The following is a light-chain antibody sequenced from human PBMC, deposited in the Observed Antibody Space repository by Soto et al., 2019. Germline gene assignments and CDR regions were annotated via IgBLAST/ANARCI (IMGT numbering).Light chain of an antibody. CDR1: QSITSH. V-gene: IGKV1-8*01. CDR3: QQYYSYPLT. Sequence: AIRMTQSPSSVSASTGDRVTITCRASQSITSHLAWYQQKPGKAPNLLIYSASSLESGVPSRFSGSGSGTAFTLTISRLQSEDFATYYCQQYYSYPLTFGGGTKVEIK. J-gene: IGKJ4*01. CDR2: SAS.